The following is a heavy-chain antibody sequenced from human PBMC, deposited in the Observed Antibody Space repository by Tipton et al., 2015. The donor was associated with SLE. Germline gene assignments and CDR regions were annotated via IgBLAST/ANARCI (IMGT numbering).Heavy chain of an antibody. CDR3: ANFGSGGFDY. J-gene: IGHJ4*02. Sequence: TLSLTCAVSGGSIFSGNYYWSWVRQPAGKGLEWIGRIWTSGNTKYNPALKSRVTISFEGSRNQFSLKVNSVTAADTAVYYCANFGSGGFDYWGQGILVTVSS. CDR1: GGSIFSGNYY. D-gene: IGHD6-19*01. CDR2: IWTSGNT. V-gene: IGHV4-61*02.